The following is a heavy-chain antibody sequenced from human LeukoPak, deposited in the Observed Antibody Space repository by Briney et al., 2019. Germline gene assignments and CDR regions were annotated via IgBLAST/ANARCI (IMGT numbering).Heavy chain of an antibody. CDR2: IRYDGSNK. J-gene: IGHJ5*02. CDR3: ARELWFDP. Sequence: GGSLRLSCAASGFSFSNYGMHWVRQAPGKGLEWVAFIRYDGSNKYYADSVKGRFTISRDNSKNTLYLQMNSLRAEDTAVYYCARELWFDPWGQGTLVTVSS. CDR1: GFSFSNYG. V-gene: IGHV3-30*02.